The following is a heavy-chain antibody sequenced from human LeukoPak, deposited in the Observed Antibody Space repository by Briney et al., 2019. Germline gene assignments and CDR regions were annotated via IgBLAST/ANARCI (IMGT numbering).Heavy chain of an antibody. Sequence: ASVKVSCKASGGTFNNYAINWVRQAPGQGLEWMGRIIPIFGTADYAQKFQGRVTITMDESTSTAYMELSSLRSEDTAVYYCATAAAAARPGYYYYMDVWGKGTTVTVSS. CDR2: IIPIFGTA. V-gene: IGHV1-69*05. D-gene: IGHD6-6*01. CDR1: GGTFNNYA. CDR3: ATAAAAARPGYYYYMDV. J-gene: IGHJ6*03.